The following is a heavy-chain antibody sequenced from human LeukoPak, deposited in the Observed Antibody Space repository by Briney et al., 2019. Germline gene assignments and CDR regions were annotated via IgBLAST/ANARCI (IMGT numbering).Heavy chain of an antibody. CDR2: ISAYNGNT. CDR3: ARVFNMVRGVTVRFAFDI. J-gene: IGHJ3*02. CDR1: GYTFTSYG. V-gene: IGHV1-18*01. Sequence: GASVKVSCKASGYTFTSYGISWVRQAPGQGLEWMGWISAYNGNTNYAQKLQGRVTMTTDTSTSTAYMELRSLRSDDTAVYYCARVFNMVRGVTVRFAFDIWGQGTMVTVSS. D-gene: IGHD3-10*01.